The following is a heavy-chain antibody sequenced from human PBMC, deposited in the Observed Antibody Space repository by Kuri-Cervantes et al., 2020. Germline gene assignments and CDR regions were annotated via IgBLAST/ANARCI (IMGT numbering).Heavy chain of an antibody. CDR2: ISGSGGST. Sequence: GESLKSSCAASGFTFSSYAMSWVRQAPGKGLEWVSAISGSGGSTYYADSVKGRFTISRDNAKNSLYLQMNSLRAEDTAVYYCAREGRDSSSLWAFDIWGQGTMVTVSS. J-gene: IGHJ3*02. CDR1: GFTFSSYA. V-gene: IGHV3-23*01. CDR3: AREGRDSSSLWAFDI. D-gene: IGHD3-22*01.